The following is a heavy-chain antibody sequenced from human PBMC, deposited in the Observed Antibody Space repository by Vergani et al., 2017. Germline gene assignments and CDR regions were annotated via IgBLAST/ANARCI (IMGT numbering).Heavy chain of an antibody. V-gene: IGHV3-30-3*01. CDR1: GFTFSSYA. CDR2: ISYDGSNK. CDR3: AREPRYYYGSGSPSFDY. J-gene: IGHJ4*02. D-gene: IGHD3-10*01. Sequence: QVQLVESGGGVVQPGRSLRLSCAASGFTFSSYAMHWVRQAPGKGLEWVAVISYDGSNKYYADSVKGRFTISRDNSKNTLYLQMNSLRAEDTAVYYCAREPRYYYGSGSPSFDYWGQGTLVTVSS.